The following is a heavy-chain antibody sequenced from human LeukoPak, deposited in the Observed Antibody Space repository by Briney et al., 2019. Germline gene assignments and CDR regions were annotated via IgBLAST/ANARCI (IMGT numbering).Heavy chain of an antibody. J-gene: IGHJ4*02. V-gene: IGHV1-69*04. D-gene: IGHD6-13*01. CDR3: ARDSYSSSPGY. CDR2: IIPILGIA. Sequence: SVKVSCKASGGTFSSYAISWVRQAPGQGLEWMGRIIPILGIANYAQKFQGRVTITADKSTSTAYMELSSLRSEDTAVYYCARDSYSSSPGYWGQGTLVTVSS. CDR1: GGTFSSYA.